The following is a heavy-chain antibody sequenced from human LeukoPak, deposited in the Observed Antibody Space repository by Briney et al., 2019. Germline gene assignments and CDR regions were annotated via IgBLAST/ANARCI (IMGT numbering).Heavy chain of an antibody. CDR1: GFTFSSYW. D-gene: IGHD4-17*01. CDR2: IKQDGSEK. CDR3: ARDISTVWGFDY. J-gene: IGHJ4*02. Sequence: PGGSLRLSCAAFGFTFSSYWMSWVRQAPGKGLEWVADIKQDGSEKYYVDSVKGRFTISRDNAKNSLYLQMNSLRAEDTAVYYCARDISTVWGFDYWGQGTLVAVSS. V-gene: IGHV3-7*01.